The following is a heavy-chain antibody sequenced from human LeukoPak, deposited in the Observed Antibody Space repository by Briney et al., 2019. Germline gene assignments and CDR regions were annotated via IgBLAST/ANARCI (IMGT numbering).Heavy chain of an antibody. J-gene: IGHJ6*02. D-gene: IGHD4-17*01. CDR3: AREVTTVTKGPNRDGMDV. CDR2: IYYSGST. CDR1: GGSISSGDYY. V-gene: IGHV4-30-4*01. Sequence: SETLSLTCTVSGGSISSGDYYWSWIRQPPGKGLEWLGYIYYSGSTYYNPSLKSRVTISVDTSKNQFSLKLSSVTAADTAVYYCAREVTTVTKGPNRDGMDVWGQGTTVTVSS.